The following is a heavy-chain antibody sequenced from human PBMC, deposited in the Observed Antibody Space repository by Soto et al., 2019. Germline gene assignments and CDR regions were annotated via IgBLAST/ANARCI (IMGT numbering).Heavy chain of an antibody. Sequence: SETLSLTCTVPGGSISSYYWSWIRQPPGKGLEWIGYIYYSGSTNYNPSLKSRVTISVDMSKNQFSLKLSSVTAADTAGYYCARRMDGGKDGSGSYAYFDYWGQGTLVTVSS. CDR2: IYYSGST. CDR3: ARRMDGGKDGSGSYAYFDY. D-gene: IGHD3-10*01. V-gene: IGHV4-59*08. J-gene: IGHJ4*02. CDR1: GGSISSYY.